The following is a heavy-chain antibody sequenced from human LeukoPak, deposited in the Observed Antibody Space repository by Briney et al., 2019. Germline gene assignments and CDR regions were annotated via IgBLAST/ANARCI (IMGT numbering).Heavy chain of an antibody. CDR2: ISSSSSYI. J-gene: IGHJ4*02. D-gene: IGHD3-3*01. CDR1: GFTFSSYS. V-gene: IGHV3-21*01. CDR3: ARDRKKVITIFGVVPILTGSPDY. Sequence: PGGSLRLSCAASGFTFSSYSMNWVRQAPGKGLEWVSSISSSSSYIYYADSVKGRFTISGDNAKNSLYLQMNSLRAEDTAVYYCARDRKKVITIFGVVPILTGSPDYWGQGTLVTVSS.